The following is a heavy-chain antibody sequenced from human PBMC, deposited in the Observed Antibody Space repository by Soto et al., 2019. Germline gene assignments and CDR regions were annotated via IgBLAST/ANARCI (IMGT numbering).Heavy chain of an antibody. J-gene: IGHJ6*03. D-gene: IGHD2-2*01. Sequence: SETLSLTCTVSGGSISSSSYYWGWIRQPPGKGLEWIGSIYYSGSTLYNPSLKSRVTMSVDTSKNQFSLQLSSVTAADMAVYYCARLSCSSSSCPYYFYYMDVWGKGTTVTVSS. V-gene: IGHV4-39*01. CDR1: GGSISSSSYY. CDR3: ARLSCSSSSCPYYFYYMDV. CDR2: IYYSGST.